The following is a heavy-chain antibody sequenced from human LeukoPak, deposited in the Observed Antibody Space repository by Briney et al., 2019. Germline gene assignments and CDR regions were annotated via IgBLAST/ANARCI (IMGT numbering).Heavy chain of an antibody. D-gene: IGHD2-2*01. J-gene: IGHJ4*02. CDR3: ARSAGFGIVVVPAAVDY. CDR2: ISSSGSTI. Sequence: GGSLRLSCAASGFTFSSYEMNWVRQAPGKGLEWVSYISSSGSTIYYADSVKGRFTISRDNAKNSLYLQMNSLRAEDTAVYYCARSAGFGIVVVPAAVDYWGQGTLLTVSS. V-gene: IGHV3-48*03. CDR1: GFTFSSYE.